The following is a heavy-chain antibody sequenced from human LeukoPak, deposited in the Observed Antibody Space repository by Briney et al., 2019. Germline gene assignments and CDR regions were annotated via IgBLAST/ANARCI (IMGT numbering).Heavy chain of an antibody. CDR1: GDSIRSVHYY. Sequence: SETLSLTCSVSGDSIRSVHYYWGWIRQPPGRGLEWIGSIYDTGSTYYNPSLKSRVTIFVDTSKNQFSLRLTSVTAADTAMYYCARQNHDIGTNWFDPLGQGTLVTVSS. D-gene: IGHD3-9*01. V-gene: IGHV4-39*01. CDR3: ARQNHDIGTNWFDP. J-gene: IGHJ5*02. CDR2: IYDTGST.